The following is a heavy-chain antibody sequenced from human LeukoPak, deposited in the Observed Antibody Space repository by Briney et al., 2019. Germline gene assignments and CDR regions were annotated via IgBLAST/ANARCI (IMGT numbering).Heavy chain of an antibody. CDR1: DDSISSYY. CDR3: ARLPYYYDSHGFRDYHYYMDV. Sequence: PSETLSLTCTVADDSISSYYWTWIRQSPGKGLEWLAYMFFSGATTYNPSLRSRVTVLVDTSTNQFSLKLSSVTAADTAVYYCARLPYYYDSHGFRDYHYYMDVWGKGTTVTVSS. J-gene: IGHJ6*03. CDR2: MFFSGAT. V-gene: IGHV4-59*08. D-gene: IGHD3-22*01.